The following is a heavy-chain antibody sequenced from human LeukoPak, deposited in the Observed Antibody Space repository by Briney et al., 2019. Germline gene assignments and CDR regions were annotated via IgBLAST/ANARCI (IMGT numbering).Heavy chain of an antibody. D-gene: IGHD2-21*01. V-gene: IGHV3-48*01. Sequence: GGSLRLSCAASGFTFSSYSMNWVRQAPGKGLEWVSYISSSSSTIYYADSVKGRFTISRDNAKNSLFLQMNSLRAEDTAVYYCARRRYSTSSSVYFDYWGHGTRVTVSS. CDR3: ARRRYSTSSSVYFDY. CDR1: GFTFSSYS. J-gene: IGHJ4*01. CDR2: ISSSSSTI.